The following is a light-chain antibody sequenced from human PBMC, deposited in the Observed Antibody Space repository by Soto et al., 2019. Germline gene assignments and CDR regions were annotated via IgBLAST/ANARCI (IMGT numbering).Light chain of an antibody. CDR3: MQATQYRPYT. V-gene: IGKV2-24*01. J-gene: IGKJ2*01. Sequence: DIVLTQTPLSSPVTLGQPASISCRSSQSLVHSDGNTYLSWFHQRPGQPPRLLIDKVSNRFSGVPDRFSVSGAGTDFTLKINRVEAEDVGIYFCMQATQYRPYTFGQGTKLEIK. CDR1: QSLVHSDGNTY. CDR2: KVS.